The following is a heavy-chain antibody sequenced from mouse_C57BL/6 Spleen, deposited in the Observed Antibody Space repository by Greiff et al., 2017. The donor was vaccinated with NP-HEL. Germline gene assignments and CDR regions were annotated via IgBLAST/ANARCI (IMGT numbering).Heavy chain of an antibody. CDR3: TRDGWLLGYFDV. D-gene: IGHD2-3*01. V-gene: IGHV1-9*01. J-gene: IGHJ1*03. CDR1: GYTFTGYW. Sequence: VQLVESGAELMKPGASVKLSCKATGYTFTGYWIEWVKQRPGHGLEWIGEILPGSGSTNSNEKFKGKATFTADTSSNTAYMQLSSLTNEDSAVYYCTRDGWLLGYFDVWGTGTTVTVSS. CDR2: ILPGSGST.